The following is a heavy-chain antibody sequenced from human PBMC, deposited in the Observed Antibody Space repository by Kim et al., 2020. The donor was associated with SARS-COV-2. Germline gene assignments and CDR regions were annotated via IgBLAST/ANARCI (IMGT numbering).Heavy chain of an antibody. CDR3: ARAITIFGVVISYFDY. CDR1: GGSISSGGYY. CDR2: IYYSGST. J-gene: IGHJ4*02. V-gene: IGHV4-31*03. Sequence: SETLSLTCTGSGGSISSGGYYWSWIRQHPGKGLEWIGYIYYSGSTYYNPSLKSRVTISVDTSKNQFSLKLSSVTAADTAVYYCARAITIFGVVISYFDYWGQGTLVTVSS. D-gene: IGHD3-3*01.